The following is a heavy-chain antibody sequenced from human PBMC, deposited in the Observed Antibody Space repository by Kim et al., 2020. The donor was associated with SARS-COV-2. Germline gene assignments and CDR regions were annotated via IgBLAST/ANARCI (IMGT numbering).Heavy chain of an antibody. V-gene: IGHV4-39*01. CDR2: IYYSGST. D-gene: IGHD3-22*01. J-gene: IGHJ6*02. CDR1: GGSISSSSYY. CDR3: ARPKAYYYDSSGFGVNAEDV. Sequence: SETLSLTCTVSGGSISSSSYYWGWIRQPPGKGLEWIGSIYYSGSTYYNPSLKSRVTISVDTSKNQFSLKLSSVTAADTAVYYCARPKAYYYDSSGFGVNAEDVWCQGTTVTGSS.